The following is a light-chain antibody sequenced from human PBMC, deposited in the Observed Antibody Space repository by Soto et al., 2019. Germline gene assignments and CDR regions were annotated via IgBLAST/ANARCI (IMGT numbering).Light chain of an antibody. V-gene: IGKV3-20*01. Sequence: EIVLTQSPGTLSLSPGERATLSCRASQSVSSSYLAWYQQKPGQAPRPLIYGASSRAIGIPDRFSGSGSGTDFTLFISRLEPEDFAVYYCQQYGSSPWTFGQGTKV. CDR3: QQYGSSPWT. CDR1: QSVSSSY. CDR2: GAS. J-gene: IGKJ1*01.